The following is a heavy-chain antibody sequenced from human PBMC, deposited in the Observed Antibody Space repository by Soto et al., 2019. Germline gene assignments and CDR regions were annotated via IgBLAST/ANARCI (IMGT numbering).Heavy chain of an antibody. Sequence: SLSLSFAACGFTYINYARHRVRRAPGRVLESVALTSYDANNEYNTDSVQGRFNISRDTSKHTLFLKMTSPRPEHKAVYYCANDKGAFNRATPDFHYWGQGALVTVSS. J-gene: IGHJ4*02. V-gene: IGHV3-30*18. CDR3: ANDKGAFNRATPDFHY. CDR2: TSYDANNE. CDR1: GFTYINYA. D-gene: IGHD2-15*01.